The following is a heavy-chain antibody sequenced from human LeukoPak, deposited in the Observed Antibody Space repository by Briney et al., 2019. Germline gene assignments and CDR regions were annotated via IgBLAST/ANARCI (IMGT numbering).Heavy chain of an antibody. D-gene: IGHD3-3*01. J-gene: IGHJ6*03. V-gene: IGHV4-34*01. CDR2: INHSGST. CDR3: TRGRKSITFFGVVGEIYMDV. CDR1: GGSFSGYY. Sequence: SETLSLTCAVYGGSFSGYYWRWIRQPPGKGLEWIGEINHSGSTNYNPSLKSRVAISVDTSKNPFSLKLSSVTCEERAVYCCTRGRKSITFFGVVGEIYMDVWGKGTTVTVSS.